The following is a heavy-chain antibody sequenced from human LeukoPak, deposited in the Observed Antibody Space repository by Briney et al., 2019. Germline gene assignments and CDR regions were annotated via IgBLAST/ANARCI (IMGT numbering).Heavy chain of an antibody. CDR1: GGSFSGYY. Sequence: PSETLSLTCAVYGGSFSGYYWSWIRQPAGKGLEWIGRIHASENTNYNPSLKSRVTMSVDTSKNQFSLKLSSVTAADTAVYYCARGSNYYGSGSAYYYYMDVWGKGTTVTVSS. CDR2: IHASENT. V-gene: IGHV4-59*10. J-gene: IGHJ6*03. D-gene: IGHD3-10*01. CDR3: ARGSNYYGSGSAYYYYMDV.